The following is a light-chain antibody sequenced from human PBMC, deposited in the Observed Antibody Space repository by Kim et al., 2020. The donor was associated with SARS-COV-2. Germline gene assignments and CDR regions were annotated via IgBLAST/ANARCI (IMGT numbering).Light chain of an antibody. CDR3: QQRSNL. CDR1: QSVSTY. CDR2: GAS. J-gene: IGKJ3*01. Sequence: EIVLTQSPATLSLSPGERATLSCRASQSVSTYLAWYQQKPGQAPRLLIYGASNRATGIPARFSGSGSGTDFTLTISSLEPEDFAVYYCQQRSNLFGPGTKVDIK. V-gene: IGKV3-11*01.